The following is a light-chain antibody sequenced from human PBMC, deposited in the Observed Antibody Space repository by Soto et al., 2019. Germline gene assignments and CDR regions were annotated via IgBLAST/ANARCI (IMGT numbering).Light chain of an antibody. V-gene: IGKV1-17*03. CDR3: LQHYGYPWT. CDR2: TAS. J-gene: IGKJ1*01. Sequence: DIQMTQSPSAVSASVGDRVTITCRASQGISRYLAWYQQKPGEAPTRLLYTASSLQSGVPFRFSGSGSETEFTLTISSLQPEDFATYYCLQHYGYPWTFGQGTKVEIK. CDR1: QGISRY.